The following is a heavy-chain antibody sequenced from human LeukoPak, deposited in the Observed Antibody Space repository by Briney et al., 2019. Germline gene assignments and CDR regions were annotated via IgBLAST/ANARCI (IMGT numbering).Heavy chain of an antibody. D-gene: IGHD3-3*01. CDR3: ARAPRRFGVVIPYYFDY. CDR1: GFTFSSYA. Sequence: PGGSLRLSCAASGFTFSSYAMHWVRQAPGKGLEWVAVISYDGSNKYYADSVKGRFTISRDNSKNTLYLQMNSLRAEDTAVYYCARAPRRFGVVIPYYFDYWGQGTLVTVSS. CDR2: ISYDGSNK. V-gene: IGHV3-30-3*01. J-gene: IGHJ4*02.